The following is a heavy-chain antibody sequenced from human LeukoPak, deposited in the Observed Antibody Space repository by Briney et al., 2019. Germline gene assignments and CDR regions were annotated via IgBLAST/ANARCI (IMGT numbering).Heavy chain of an antibody. Sequence: GGSLRLSCAASGFPFSSYAMSWVRQAPAQGLQWVSALTVTGRTTYYADSVRGRFTISRDNSKNALYLQMSSLRVEDTGVYYWARGRGYLMTDPEYWGQGTLVTVSP. V-gene: IGHV3-23*01. D-gene: IGHD2-21*02. J-gene: IGHJ4*02. CDR3: ARGRGYLMTDPEY. CDR2: LTVTGRTT. CDR1: GFPFSSYA.